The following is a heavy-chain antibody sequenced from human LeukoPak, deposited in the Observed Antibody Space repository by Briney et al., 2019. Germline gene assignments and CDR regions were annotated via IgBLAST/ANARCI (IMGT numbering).Heavy chain of an antibody. CDR1: GFTFSSYT. V-gene: IGHV3-21*01. CDR3: ARDPTPRYCSGVSCYTHYGMDV. Sequence: GRSLRLSCAASGFTFSSYTMNWVRQAPGKGLEWVSSISSSSSYIYYADSVKGRLTISRDNAKNSLYLQMNSLRAEDTAVYYCARDPTPRYCSGVSCYTHYGMDVWGQGTTVTVSS. J-gene: IGHJ6*02. D-gene: IGHD2-15*01. CDR2: ISSSSSYI.